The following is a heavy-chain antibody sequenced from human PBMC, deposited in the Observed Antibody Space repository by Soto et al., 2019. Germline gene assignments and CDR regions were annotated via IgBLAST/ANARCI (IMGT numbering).Heavy chain of an antibody. D-gene: IGHD5-12*01. CDR2: IYHIGST. J-gene: IGHJ4*02. V-gene: IGHV4-30-2*01. CDR3: AAGGGLPRYY. Sequence: QLQLQESGSGLVKPSQTLSLTCAVSGGSISSGGYSWSWIRQPPGKGLEWIGYIYHIGSTYYNTSLKSRVTISVDRSKTQFSLKLSSVTAADTAVYYCAAGGGLPRYYWGQGTLVTVSS. CDR1: GGSISSGGYS.